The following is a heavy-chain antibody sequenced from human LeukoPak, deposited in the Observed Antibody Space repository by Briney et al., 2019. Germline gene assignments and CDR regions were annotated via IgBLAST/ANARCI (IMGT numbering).Heavy chain of an antibody. D-gene: IGHD3-10*01. CDR2: ITWNSGSI. CDR3: AKDIFTGFGELLSKSFDY. Sequence: GRSLRLSCVASGFTLDGYAMHWVRQAPGKGLEWVSGITWNSGSIVYADSVKGRFTISRDNAKNSLYLQMNSLRAEDTALYYCAKDIFTGFGELLSKSFDYWGQGTLVTVSS. J-gene: IGHJ4*02. V-gene: IGHV3-9*01. CDR1: GFTLDGYA.